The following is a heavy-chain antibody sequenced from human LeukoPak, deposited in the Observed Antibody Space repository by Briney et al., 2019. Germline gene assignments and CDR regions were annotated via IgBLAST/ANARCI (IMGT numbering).Heavy chain of an antibody. D-gene: IGHD2-15*01. J-gene: IGHJ6*02. V-gene: IGHV1-18*01. CDR2: ISAYNGNT. Sequence: VASVKVSCKASGYTFTSYGISWVRQAPGQGLEWMGWISAYNGNTNYAQKLQGRVTMTTDTSTSTAYMELRSLRSDDTAVYYCARDLGYCSGGSCRYYYYGMDVWGQGTTVTVSS. CDR3: ARDLGYCSGGSCRYYYYGMDV. CDR1: GYTFTSYG.